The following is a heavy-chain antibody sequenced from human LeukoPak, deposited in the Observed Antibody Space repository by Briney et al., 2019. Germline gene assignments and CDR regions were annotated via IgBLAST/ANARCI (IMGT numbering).Heavy chain of an antibody. CDR2: IIPIFGTA. Sequence: GSSVKVSCKASGGTFSSYAISWVRQAPGQGLEWMGGIIPIFGTANYAQKFQGRVTITTDESTSTAYMELSSLRSEDTAVYYCARDSGGPATAYGSGTGWFDPWGQGTLVTVSS. D-gene: IGHD3-10*01. V-gene: IGHV1-69*05. J-gene: IGHJ5*02. CDR3: ARDSGGPATAYGSGTGWFDP. CDR1: GGTFSSYA.